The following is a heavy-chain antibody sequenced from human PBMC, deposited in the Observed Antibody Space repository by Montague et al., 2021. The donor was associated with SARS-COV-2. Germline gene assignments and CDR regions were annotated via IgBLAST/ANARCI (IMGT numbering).Heavy chain of an antibody. J-gene: IGHJ4*02. Sequence: SETLSLTCDVSGDSIRSSNFYWGWIRQSPGKGLEWIGSIYFSGTTYYNPSLKSRVTISVETSKSQFSLKLTSVTAADTAVYYARQGAIQWFGEFGAFDYWGQGILVTVSS. D-gene: IGHD3-10*01. V-gene: IGHV4-39*01. CDR2: IYFSGTT. CDR3: ARQGAIQWFGEFGAFDY. CDR1: GDSIRSSNFY.